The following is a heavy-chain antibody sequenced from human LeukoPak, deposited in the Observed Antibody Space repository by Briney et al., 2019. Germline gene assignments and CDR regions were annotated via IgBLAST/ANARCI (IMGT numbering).Heavy chain of an antibody. CDR3: ARLGSTFDI. Sequence: SETLSLACTVSGGSISSYYWTWIRQPPGKGLEWIGYIFYSGGSNYNPSLKSRVTISVDTSKNHFSLKLSSVTAADTAVYYCARLGSTFDIWGQGTMVTVSS. CDR1: GGSISSYY. J-gene: IGHJ3*02. CDR2: IFYSGGS. V-gene: IGHV4-59*08. D-gene: IGHD2-2*01.